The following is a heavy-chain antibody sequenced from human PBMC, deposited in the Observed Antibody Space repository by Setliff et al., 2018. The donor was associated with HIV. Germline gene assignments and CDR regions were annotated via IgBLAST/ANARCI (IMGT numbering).Heavy chain of an antibody. J-gene: IGHJ6*03. D-gene: IGHD3-9*01. Sequence: KTSETLSLTCTVSGDSISSNSWSWIRQPPGGGPEFIGYISYSGSTNYNPSLKSRITISVDTSKNRFSLKLMSVTAADTAVYYCARLRGLARIYFYYYMDVWGKGTTVTVSS. CDR1: GDSISSNS. CDR3: ARLRGLARIYFYYYMDV. V-gene: IGHV4-59*01. CDR2: ISYSGST.